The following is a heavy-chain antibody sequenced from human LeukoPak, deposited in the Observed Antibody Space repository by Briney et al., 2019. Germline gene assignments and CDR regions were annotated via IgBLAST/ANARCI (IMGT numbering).Heavy chain of an antibody. J-gene: IGHJ6*02. CDR2: TYYSGST. V-gene: IGHV4-59*08. CDR3: ARLYGDYGYYYGMDV. Sequence: SETLSLTCTVSGGSISSYYWSWIRQPPGKGLEWIGYTYYSGSTNYNPSLKSRVTISVDTSKNQFSLKLSSVTAADTAVYYCARLYGDYGYYYGMDVWGQGTTVTVSS. D-gene: IGHD4-17*01. CDR1: GGSISSYY.